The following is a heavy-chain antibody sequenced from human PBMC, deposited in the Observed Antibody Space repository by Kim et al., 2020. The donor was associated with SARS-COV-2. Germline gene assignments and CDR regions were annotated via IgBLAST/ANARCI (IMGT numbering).Heavy chain of an antibody. CDR2: IGYIGST. V-gene: IGHV4-59*01. D-gene: IGHD3-22*01. CDR1: GGSIGSYY. Sequence: ETLSLTCTVSGGSIGSYYWSWIRQPPGEGLEWIGYIGYIGSTNYNPSLKNRVTISVDTSKNQFSLKVSSVTAADTAVYYCARELGDSRGYGLDVWGQG. J-gene: IGHJ6*02. CDR3: ARELGDSRGYGLDV.